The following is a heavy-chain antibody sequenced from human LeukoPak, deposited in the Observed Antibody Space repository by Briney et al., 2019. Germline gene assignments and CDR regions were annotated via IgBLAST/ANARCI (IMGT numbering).Heavy chain of an antibody. CDR2: IWYDGSNK. V-gene: IGHV3-33*06. Sequence: GGXLRLSCAASGFTFSSYGMHWVRQAPGKGLEWVAVIWYDGSNKYYADSVKGRFTISRDNSKNTLYLQMNSLRAEDTAVYYCAKRQRAIAAAGPFDYWGQGTLVTVSS. CDR3: AKRQRAIAAAGPFDY. D-gene: IGHD6-13*01. J-gene: IGHJ4*02. CDR1: GFTFSSYG.